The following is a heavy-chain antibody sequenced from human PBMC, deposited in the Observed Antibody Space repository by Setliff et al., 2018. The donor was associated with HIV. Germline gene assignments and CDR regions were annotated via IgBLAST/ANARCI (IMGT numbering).Heavy chain of an antibody. CDR2: IKQDGSEK. V-gene: IGHV3-7*01. CDR1: GFTFCSYW. CDR3: ARDGVPYSSSWYVPDY. D-gene: IGHD6-13*01. Sequence: GESLTISCAASGFTFCSYWMSWVRQAPGKGLEWVANIKQDGSEKYYVDSVKGRFTISRDNAKNSLYLQMNSLRAEDTAVYYCARDGVPYSSSWYVPDYWGQGTLVTVSS. J-gene: IGHJ4*02.